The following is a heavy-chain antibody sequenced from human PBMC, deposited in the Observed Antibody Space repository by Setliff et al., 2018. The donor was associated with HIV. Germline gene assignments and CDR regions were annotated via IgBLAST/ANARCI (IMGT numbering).Heavy chain of an antibody. J-gene: IGHJ3*02. D-gene: IGHD3-16*01. CDR2: ISYDGTKE. CDR1: GFTFSNYA. Sequence: GGSLRLSCAASGFTFSNYAMHWVRQAPGKGLEWVAVISYDGTKEYYADSVKGRFTISRDNSKNTLYLQGGSLRPEDTAVYYCAKEAGVMDAFDIWGQVTMVTVSS. CDR3: AKEAGVMDAFDI. V-gene: IGHV3-30*04.